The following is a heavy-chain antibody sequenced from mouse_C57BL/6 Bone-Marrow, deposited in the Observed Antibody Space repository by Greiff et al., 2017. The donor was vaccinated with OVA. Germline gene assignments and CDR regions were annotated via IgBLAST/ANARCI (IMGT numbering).Heavy chain of an antibody. V-gene: IGHV1-80*01. J-gene: IGHJ2*01. CDR2: IYPGDGDT. Sequence: VQLVESGAELVKPGASVKISCKASGYAFSSYWMNWVKQRPGKGLEWIGQIYPGDGDTNYNGKFKGKATLTADKSSSTAYMQLSSLTSEDSAVYFCASYYGSSYPYDYWGQGTTLTVSS. CDR3: ASYYGSSYPYDY. CDR1: GYAFSSYW. D-gene: IGHD1-1*01.